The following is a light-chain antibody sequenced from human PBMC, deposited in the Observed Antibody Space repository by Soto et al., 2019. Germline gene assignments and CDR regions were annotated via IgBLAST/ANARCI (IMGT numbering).Light chain of an antibody. Sequence: DIQMTQSPSTLSASVGDRVTTTCRASQSISSWLAWYQQKPGKAPKLLIYDASSLESGVPSRFSGSGSGTEFTLTIISLQPDDFATYYCQQYNSYSPTFGQGTKVDIK. CDR1: QSISSW. V-gene: IGKV1-5*01. CDR3: QQYNSYSPT. J-gene: IGKJ1*01. CDR2: DAS.